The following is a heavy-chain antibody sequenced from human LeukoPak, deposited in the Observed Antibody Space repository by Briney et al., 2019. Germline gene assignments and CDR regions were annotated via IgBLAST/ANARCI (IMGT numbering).Heavy chain of an antibody. CDR3: ARVQIGYYGSGSYYTQYFDY. J-gene: IGHJ4*02. D-gene: IGHD3-10*01. V-gene: IGHV3-11*01. CDR1: RFTFSDYY. CDR2: IRSSGSTI. Sequence: PGGSLSLSCAASRFTFSDYYISWIRQAAGKGLGWDSYIRSSGSTICYADSGKGRFTISRDNAKNSLYLQMNSLRAEDTAVYYCARVQIGYYGSGSYYTQYFDYWGQGTLVTVSS.